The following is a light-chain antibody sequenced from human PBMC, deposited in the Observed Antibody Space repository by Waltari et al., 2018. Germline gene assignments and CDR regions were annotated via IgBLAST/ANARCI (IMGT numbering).Light chain of an antibody. CDR2: WAS. CDR1: QSVLYSSNSKNY. Sequence: DIVMTQSPDSLAVSLGERATINCKSSQSVLYSSNSKNYLAWYQQKPGPPPKVLIYWASTRESGVPDRFRGSGSGTDFTLTISSLQAEDVAVYYCQQYFGLPLTFGGGTKLEIK. V-gene: IGKV4-1*01. CDR3: QQYFGLPLT. J-gene: IGKJ4*01.